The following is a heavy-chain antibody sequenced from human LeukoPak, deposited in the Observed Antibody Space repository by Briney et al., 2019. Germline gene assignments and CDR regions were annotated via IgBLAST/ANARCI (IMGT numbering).Heavy chain of an antibody. D-gene: IGHD3-22*01. Sequence: PSETLSLTCTVSGGSISSGDYYWSWIRQPPGKGLEWIGYIYYSGSTYYNPSLKSRVTISVDTSKNQFSLKLSSVTAADTAVYYCARAARDYYDSSGRGYFDLWGRGTLVTVSS. CDR2: IYYSGST. V-gene: IGHV4-30-4*01. CDR1: GGSISSGDYY. J-gene: IGHJ2*01. CDR3: ARAARDYYDSSGRGYFDL.